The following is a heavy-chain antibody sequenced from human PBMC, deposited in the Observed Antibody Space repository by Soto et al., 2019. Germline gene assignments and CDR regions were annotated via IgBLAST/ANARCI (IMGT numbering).Heavy chain of an antibody. D-gene: IGHD6-6*01. V-gene: IGHV1-46*01. J-gene: IGHJ6*02. CDR3: ARCGSDWRSIAARVCYYGMDV. CDR2: INPSGGST. Sequence: GASVKVSCKASGYTFTSYYMHWVRQAPGQGLEWMGIINPSGGSTSYAQKFQGRVTMTRDTSTSTVYMELSSLRSEDTAVYYCARCGSDWRSIAARVCYYGMDVWGQGTTVTVSS. CDR1: GYTFTSYY.